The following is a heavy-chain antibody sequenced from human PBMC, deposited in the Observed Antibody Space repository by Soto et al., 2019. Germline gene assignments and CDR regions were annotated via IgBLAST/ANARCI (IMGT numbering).Heavy chain of an antibody. CDR3: ARAPGRVRGVRSYYYYGMDV. J-gene: IGHJ6*02. D-gene: IGHD3-10*01. Sequence: SETLSLTCAVYDESFSGYYWSCIRQPPGKGLDWIGEINHSGSTNYNPSLKSRVTISIDTSKNQFSLKLSSVTAADTAVYYCARAPGRVRGVRSYYYYGMDVWGQGTTVTVSS. V-gene: IGHV4-34*01. CDR1: DESFSGYY. CDR2: INHSGST.